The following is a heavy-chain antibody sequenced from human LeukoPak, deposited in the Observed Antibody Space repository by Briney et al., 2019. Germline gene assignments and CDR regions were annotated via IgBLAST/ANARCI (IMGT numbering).Heavy chain of an antibody. Sequence: PSETLSLTCTVSGGSISSYYWSWIRQPPGKGLEWIGYTYYSGSTNYNPSLKSRVTISVDTSKNQFSLELSSVTAADTAVYYCARQGLHYYYGMDVWGQGTTVTVSS. V-gene: IGHV4-59*08. CDR2: TYYSGST. CDR1: GGSISSYY. J-gene: IGHJ6*02. CDR3: ARQGLHYYYGMDV.